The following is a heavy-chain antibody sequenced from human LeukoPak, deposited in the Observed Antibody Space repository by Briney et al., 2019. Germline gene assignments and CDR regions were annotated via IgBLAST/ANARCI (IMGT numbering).Heavy chain of an antibody. CDR2: IYTSGST. Sequence: SETLSLTCTVSGGSISSGSYYWSWTRQPAGKGLEWIGRIYTSGSTNYNPSLKSRVTISVDTSKNQFSLKLSSVTAADTAVYYCAREDGYDFWSGYYSSYYYYMDVWGKGTTVTVSS. CDR3: AREDGYDFWSGYYSSYYYYMDV. J-gene: IGHJ6*03. D-gene: IGHD3-3*01. V-gene: IGHV4-61*02. CDR1: GGSISSGSYY.